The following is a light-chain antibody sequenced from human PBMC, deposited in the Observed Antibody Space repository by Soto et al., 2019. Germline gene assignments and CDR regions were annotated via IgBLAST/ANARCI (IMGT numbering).Light chain of an antibody. V-gene: IGKV3-20*01. J-gene: IGKJ1*01. CDR1: QSVDSNY. CDR2: GTS. CDR3: QQYVRSPWT. Sequence: EIVLTQSPGTLSLSPGERATLSCRASQSVDSNYFAWYQQKPGQAPRLLIYGTSYRATGIPDRFSGSGSGTDFTLTISRLEPEDFAVYYCQQYVRSPWTFGQGTKVDIK.